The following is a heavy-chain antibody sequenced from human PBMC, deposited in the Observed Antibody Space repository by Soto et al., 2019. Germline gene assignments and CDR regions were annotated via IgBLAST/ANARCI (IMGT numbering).Heavy chain of an antibody. CDR2: FDPEDGET. CDR3: ATNFHCSGGRCLAFDI. V-gene: IGHV1-24*01. J-gene: IGHJ3*02. D-gene: IGHD2-15*01. Sequence: ASVKISCKVSGYTLTELSMHWVRQAPGKGLEWMGGFDPEDGETIYAQKFQGRVTMTEDTSTDTAYMELSSLRSEDTAVYYCATNFHCSGGRCLAFDIWGQGTMVTVS. CDR1: GYTLTELS.